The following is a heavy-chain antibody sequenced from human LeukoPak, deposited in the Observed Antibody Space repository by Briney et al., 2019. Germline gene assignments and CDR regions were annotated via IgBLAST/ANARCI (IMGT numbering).Heavy chain of an antibody. CDR1: GGSFSGYY. J-gene: IGHJ5*02. D-gene: IGHD3-10*01. V-gene: IGHV4-34*01. CDR3: ARDRIITMVRGVRNNWFDP. Sequence: RTSETLSLTCAVYGGSFSGYYWSWIRQPPGKGLEWIGEINHSGSTNYNPSLKSRVTISVDTSKNQFSLKLSSVTAADTAVYYCARDRIITMVRGVRNNWFDPWGQGTLVTVSS. CDR2: INHSGST.